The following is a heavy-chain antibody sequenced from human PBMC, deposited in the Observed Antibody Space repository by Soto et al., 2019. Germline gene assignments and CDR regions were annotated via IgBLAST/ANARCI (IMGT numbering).Heavy chain of an antibody. V-gene: IGHV3-66*01. D-gene: IGHD2-2*01. CDR1: GFTLSSNY. CDR3: ARDFVVPFSLSLDRSYYDYIYV. J-gene: IGHJ6*02. Sequence: GGSLRLSCAASGFTLSSNYMSWVRLAPGKRLEWVSVMYSGSRTYYAYSFKGRFTISRYNSKNTLYLQMNNLRAGDTAVYYCARDFVVPFSLSLDRSYYDYIYVWCQGTTVTASS. CDR2: MYSGSRT.